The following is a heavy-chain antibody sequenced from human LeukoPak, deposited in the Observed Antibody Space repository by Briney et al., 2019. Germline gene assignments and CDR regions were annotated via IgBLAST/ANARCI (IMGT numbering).Heavy chain of an antibody. J-gene: IGHJ4*02. CDR2: TYYSGST. CDR1: GASVSSGSYY. D-gene: IGHD5-18*01. V-gene: IGHV4-61*01. CDR3: ARGSRGYSYG. Sequence: PSETLSLTCTVSGASVSSGSYYWSWIRQPPGKGLEWIGYTYYSGSTNYNPSLKSRVTISVDTSKNQFSLKLSSVTAADTAVYYCARGSRGYSYGWGQGTLVTVSS.